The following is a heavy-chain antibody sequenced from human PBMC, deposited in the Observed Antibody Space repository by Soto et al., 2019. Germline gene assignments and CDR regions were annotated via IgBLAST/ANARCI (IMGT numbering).Heavy chain of an antibody. Sequence: KPSETLSLTCSVSGGSMSEYFWSWIRQSPGKGLEWIGYIYYLGSTDYNPSLKSRVTISVDTSKRQFSLRLTSVTAADTAVYYCARDGYDGSGSPYPAYWGQGTQVTFYS. CDR1: GGSMSEYF. J-gene: IGHJ4*02. CDR2: IYYLGST. D-gene: IGHD3-10*01. V-gene: IGHV4-59*01. CDR3: ARDGYDGSGSPYPAY.